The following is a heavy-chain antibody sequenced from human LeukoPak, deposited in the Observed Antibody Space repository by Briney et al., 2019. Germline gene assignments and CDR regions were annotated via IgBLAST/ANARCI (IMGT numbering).Heavy chain of an antibody. J-gene: IGHJ4*02. D-gene: IGHD2-15*01. Sequence: TGVSLRLSCAASGFTFSSYVMNWVRQAPGKGLEWVSSISGTGSYTYYADSVKGRFTISRDKSKNTLYLQMNSLRDEDTAVYYCAKAPGCSASICYPIDYWGQGTLVTVSS. CDR1: GFTFSSYV. V-gene: IGHV3-23*01. CDR3: AKAPGCSASICYPIDY. CDR2: ISGTGSYT.